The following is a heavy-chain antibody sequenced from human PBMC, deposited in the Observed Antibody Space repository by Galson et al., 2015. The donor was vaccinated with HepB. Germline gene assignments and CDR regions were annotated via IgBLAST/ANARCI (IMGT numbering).Heavy chain of an antibody. CDR2: FSGGGGGA. V-gene: IGHV3-23*01. J-gene: IGHJ4*02. CDR1: GFTFSSYA. CDR3: AKVPNSGSYYYFDY. Sequence: SLRLSCAASGFTFSSYAMSWVRQAPGKGLEWVSAFSGGGGGAHYADSMKGRFTISRDNSKNTLYLQLNSLRAEDTAVYYCAKVPNSGSYYYFDYWGQGTLVTVSS. D-gene: IGHD1-26*01.